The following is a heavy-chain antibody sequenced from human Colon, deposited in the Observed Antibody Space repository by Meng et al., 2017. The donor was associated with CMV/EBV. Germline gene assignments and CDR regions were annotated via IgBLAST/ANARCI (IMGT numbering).Heavy chain of an antibody. Sequence: GGSLRLSCATSEFTFSDHYMDWVRQAPGRGLEWVGRSRNRANIYTTEYAPSVRGRFTISRDESKKLLFLHMTSLKTEDTAVYYCTSGYWYETYFDHWGQGTLVTVSS. CDR1: EFTFSDHY. V-gene: IGHV3-72*01. J-gene: IGHJ4*02. D-gene: IGHD2-8*02. CDR2: SRNRANIYTT. CDR3: TSGYWYETYFDH.